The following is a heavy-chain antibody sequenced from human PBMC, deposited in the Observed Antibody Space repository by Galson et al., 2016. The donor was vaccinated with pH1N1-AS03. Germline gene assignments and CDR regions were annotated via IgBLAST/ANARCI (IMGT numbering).Heavy chain of an antibody. Sequence: SLRLSCAASGFIFSGNSMSWVRQAPGKGLEWVAAISPTGETTPYADSVKGRFIISRDNSKNTLFLEMDSLRAEDTAVYYCAKCDVSCHHSTLDYWGQGTLATVSS. CDR1: GFIFSGNS. D-gene: IGHD1-14*01. J-gene: IGHJ4*02. CDR2: ISPTGETT. V-gene: IGHV3-23*01. CDR3: AKCDVSCHHSTLDY.